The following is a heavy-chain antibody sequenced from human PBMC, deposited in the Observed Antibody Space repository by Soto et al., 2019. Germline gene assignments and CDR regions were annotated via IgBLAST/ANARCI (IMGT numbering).Heavy chain of an antibody. D-gene: IGHD6-6*01. CDR3: AKGHSSSWVLDWFDP. J-gene: IGHJ5*02. V-gene: IGHV3-23*01. Sequence: PGGSLRLSCAASGFTFSSYAMSWVRQAPGKGLEWVSAISGSGGSTYYADSVKGRFTISRDNSKNTLYLQMNSLRAEDTAVYYCAKGHSSSWVLDWFDPWGQGTLVTVSS. CDR2: ISGSGGST. CDR1: GFTFSSYA.